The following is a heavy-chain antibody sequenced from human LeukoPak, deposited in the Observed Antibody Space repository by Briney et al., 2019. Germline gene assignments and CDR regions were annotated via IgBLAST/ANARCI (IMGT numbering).Heavy chain of an antibody. CDR3: AKGDYSSRGYYYYYMDV. Sequence: PGGSLRLSCAASGFTFDDYAMHWVRQAPGKGLEWVSLISWDGGSTYYADSVKGRFTISRDNSKNSLYLQMNSLRAEDTALYYCAKGDYSSRGYYYYYMDVWGKGTTVTVSS. CDR2: ISWDGGST. CDR1: GFTFDDYA. J-gene: IGHJ6*03. V-gene: IGHV3-43D*04. D-gene: IGHD4-11*01.